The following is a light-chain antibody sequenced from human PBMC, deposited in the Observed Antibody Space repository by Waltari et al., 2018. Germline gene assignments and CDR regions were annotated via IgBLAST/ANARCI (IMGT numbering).Light chain of an antibody. CDR2: DAS. CDR3: QQFDNLVYT. V-gene: IGKV1-33*01. CDR1: QDISNF. Sequence: DIQLTQSPSSLSASVRDRVPITCQASQDISNFLNWYQQKPGKAPKLLIYDASNLETGVPSRFSGSGSGTDFSFTISSLQPEDIATYYCQQFDNLVYTFGQGTKLEIK. J-gene: IGKJ2*01.